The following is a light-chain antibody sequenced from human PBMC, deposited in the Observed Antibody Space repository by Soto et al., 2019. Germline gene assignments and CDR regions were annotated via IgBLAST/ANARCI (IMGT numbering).Light chain of an antibody. CDR1: SSDVGGYDY. J-gene: IGLJ1*01. CDR3: SSYSISTAYL. V-gene: IGLV2-14*01. CDR2: EVN. Sequence: LTHPASVSGSPGQSITISCTGTSSDVGGYDYVSWYQLHPGKAPKLMVFEVNNRPSGVSYRFSGSKSGNTASLTISGLQAEDEADYFCSSYSISTAYLFGTGTKVTVL.